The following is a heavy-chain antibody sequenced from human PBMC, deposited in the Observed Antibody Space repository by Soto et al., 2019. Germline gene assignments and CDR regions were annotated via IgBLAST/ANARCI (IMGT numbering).Heavy chain of an antibody. CDR1: GFTFSSYA. D-gene: IGHD3-22*01. J-gene: IGHJ4*02. CDR3: AKVLGYYDSSGPKTRRGFDY. CDR2: ISGSGGST. V-gene: IGHV3-23*01. Sequence: GSLRLSCAASGFTFSSYAMSWVRQAPGKGLEWVSAISGSGGSTYYADSVKGRFTISRDNSKNTLYLKMNSLRAEDTAVYYCAKVLGYYDSSGPKTRRGFDYWGQGTLVTVSS.